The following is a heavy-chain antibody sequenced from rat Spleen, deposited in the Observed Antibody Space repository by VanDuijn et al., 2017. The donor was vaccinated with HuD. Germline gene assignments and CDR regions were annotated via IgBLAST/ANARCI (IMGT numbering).Heavy chain of an antibody. D-gene: IGHD1-11*01. V-gene: IGHV5S13*01. J-gene: IGHJ3*01. CDR2: ISPSGGTT. Sequence: EVQLVESGGGLVQPGRSLTLSCAASGFTFSDYDMAWVRQAPTKGLEWVASISPSGGTTYYPDSVKGRFTISRDNAENIVYLQMNSLRSEDTATYYCAKDRDGGYAFAYWGQGTLVTVSS. CDR1: GFTFSDYD. CDR3: AKDRDGGYAFAY.